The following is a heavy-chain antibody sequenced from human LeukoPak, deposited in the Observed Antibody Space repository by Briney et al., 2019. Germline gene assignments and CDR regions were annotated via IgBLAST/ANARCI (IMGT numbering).Heavy chain of an antibody. J-gene: IGHJ4*02. CDR1: GGTFISYA. D-gene: IGHD5-12*01. V-gene: IGHV1-69*05. Sequence: VASVKVSCKASGGTFISYAISWVRQAPGQGLEWMGGIIPIFGTANYAQKFQGRVTITTDESTSTAYMELSSLRSEDTAVYYCARGPSYVDRGPDWGQGTLVTVSS. CDR2: IIPIFGTA. CDR3: ARGPSYVDRGPD.